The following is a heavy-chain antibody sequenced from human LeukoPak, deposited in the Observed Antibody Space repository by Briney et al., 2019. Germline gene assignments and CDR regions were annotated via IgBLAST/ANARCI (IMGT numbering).Heavy chain of an antibody. CDR3: ARTPLRREYQLLSAGP. CDR1: GGSISSSSYY. J-gene: IGHJ5*02. Sequence: SETLPLTCTVSGGSISSSSYYWGWIRQPPGKGLEWIGSIYYSGSTYYSPSLKSRVTISVDTSKNQFSLKLSSVTAADTAVYYCARTPLRREYQLLSAGPWGQGTLVTVSS. D-gene: IGHD2-2*01. CDR2: IYYSGST. V-gene: IGHV4-39*07.